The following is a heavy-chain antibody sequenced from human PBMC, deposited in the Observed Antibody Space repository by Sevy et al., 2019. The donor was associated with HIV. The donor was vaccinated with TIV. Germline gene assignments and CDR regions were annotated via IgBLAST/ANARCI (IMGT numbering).Heavy chain of an antibody. V-gene: IGHV3-9*01. D-gene: IGHD6-19*01. CDR3: AKGRSSSGWDDAFDI. J-gene: IGHJ3*02. CDR1: GFTFDDYA. CDR2: ISWNSGSI. Sequence: GGSLRLSCAASGFTFDDYAMHWVRQAPGKGLEWVSGISWNSGSIGYADSVKGRFTISRYNAKNSLYLQMNSLRAEDTALYYCAKGRSSSGWDDAFDICGQGTMVTVSS.